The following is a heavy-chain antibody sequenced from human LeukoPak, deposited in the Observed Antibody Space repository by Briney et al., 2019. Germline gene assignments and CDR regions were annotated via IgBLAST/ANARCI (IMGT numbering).Heavy chain of an antibody. D-gene: IGHD3-10*01. CDR3: ARSGYYYGSGSYWFDP. CDR2: IYHSGST. V-gene: IGHV4-38-2*02. CDR1: GYSISSGYY. Sequence: PSETLSLTCTVSGYSISSGYYWGWIRQPPGKGLEWIGSIYHSGSTYYNPSLKSRVTISVDTSKNQFSLKLSSVTAADTAVYYCARSGYYYGSGSYWFDPWGQGTLVTVSP. J-gene: IGHJ5*02.